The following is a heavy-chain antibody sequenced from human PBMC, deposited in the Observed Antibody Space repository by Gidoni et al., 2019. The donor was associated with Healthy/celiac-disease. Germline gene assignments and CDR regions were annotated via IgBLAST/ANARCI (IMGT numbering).Heavy chain of an antibody. CDR3: ARDLRDCSGGSCYSPIYYYGMDV. CDR1: GGPISSYY. CDR2: IYYSGST. J-gene: IGHJ6*02. D-gene: IGHD2-15*01. V-gene: IGHV4-59*01. Sequence: QVQLQESGPGLVKPSETLSLTCTVSGGPISSYYCSWIRQPPGKGLEWIGYIYYSGSTNYNPSLKSRVTISVDTSKNQFSLKLSSVTAADTAVYYCARDLRDCSGGSCYSPIYYYGMDVWGQGTTVTVSS.